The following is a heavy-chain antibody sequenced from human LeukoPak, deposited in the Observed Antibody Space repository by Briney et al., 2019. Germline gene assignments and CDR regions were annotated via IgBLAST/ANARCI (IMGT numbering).Heavy chain of an antibody. CDR3: AKVAGDRMDY. CDR1: GYTFATYG. CDR2: ISANTGKP. Sequence: GASVKVSCKASGYTFATYGFCWVRQAPGHGLEWMGWISANTGKPDYARKFQGRVTMTTDTSTSTAYMELRSLRPDDTAVYYCAKVAGDRMDYWGQGTLLTVSS. V-gene: IGHV1-18*01. J-gene: IGHJ4*02. D-gene: IGHD6-13*01.